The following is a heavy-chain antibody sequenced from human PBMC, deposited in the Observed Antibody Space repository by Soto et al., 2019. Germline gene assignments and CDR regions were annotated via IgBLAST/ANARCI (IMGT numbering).Heavy chain of an antibody. CDR2: IWYDGSNK. J-gene: IGHJ1*01. CDR3: ARCVGAVAGSN. V-gene: IGHV3-33*03. D-gene: IGHD6-19*01. CDR1: GFTFSSYG. Sequence: GESLKISCAASGFTFSSYGMHWVRQAPGKGLEWVAVIWYDGSNKYYADSVKGRFTISRDNAKNSLLLEMNSLRAEDTALYYCARCVGAVAGSNLGQGTLVTVSS.